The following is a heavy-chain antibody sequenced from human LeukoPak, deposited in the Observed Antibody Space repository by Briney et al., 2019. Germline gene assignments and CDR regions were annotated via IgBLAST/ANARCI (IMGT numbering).Heavy chain of an antibody. CDR1: VGSINSGNW. V-gene: IGHV4/OR15-8*01. CDR2: IDHNGTR. CDR3: AAAPILRGEGGEHYKYGMDV. D-gene: IGHD2-2*02. J-gene: IGHJ6*02. Sequence: SETLSLTCGVSVGSINSGNWWTWVRRSPGKGLEWIGEIDHNGTRNYNPSLKSRVTISADTFKNHFSLIVTSLTAADTAVYYCAAAPILRGEGGEHYKYGMDVWGQGTTVIVSS.